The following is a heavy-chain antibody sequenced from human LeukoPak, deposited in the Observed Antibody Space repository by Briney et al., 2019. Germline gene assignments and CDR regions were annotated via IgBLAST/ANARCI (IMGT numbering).Heavy chain of an antibody. CDR2: ISTSGNT. V-gene: IGHV4-4*07. D-gene: IGHD5-18*01. J-gene: IGHJ4*02. CDR3: ARDSYIYSYGENKFDY. CDR1: GGSITSYY. Sequence: MTSETLSLTCTVSGGSITSYYWSWIRQPAGKGLEWIGRISTSGNTNYNPSLKSRVTMSVDTSKNQFSLKLSSVTAADTAVYYCARDSYIYSYGENKFDYWGQGTLVTVSS.